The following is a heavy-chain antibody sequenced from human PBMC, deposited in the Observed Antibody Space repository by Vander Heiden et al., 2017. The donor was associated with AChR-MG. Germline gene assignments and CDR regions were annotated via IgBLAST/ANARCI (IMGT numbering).Heavy chain of an antibody. V-gene: IGHV4-34*01. J-gene: IGHJ5*02. D-gene: IGHD6-6*01. CDR3: ARCSVGRGAKFDP. CDR1: AASFSVYD. CDR2: INNSGST. Sequence: QAQLQLSAAVLLKPSDTLSPTCALYAASFSVYDWSWIRQAPVKGLQLIVEINNSGSTNYNLALKRRVTIAVDTSKNQFSLKLSSVTAADTAVYYCARCSVGRGAKFDPWGQGTLVTVSS.